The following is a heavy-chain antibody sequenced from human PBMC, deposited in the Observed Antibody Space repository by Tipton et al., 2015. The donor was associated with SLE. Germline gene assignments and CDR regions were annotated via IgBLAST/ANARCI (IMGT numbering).Heavy chain of an antibody. CDR3: ARVAAVAGTKVYYGMDV. V-gene: IGHV4-4*07. CDR2: IYTSGST. J-gene: IGHJ6*02. CDR1: GGSISSYY. Sequence: GLVKPSETLSLTCTVSGGSISSYYWSWIRQPAGKGLEWIGRIYTSGSTNYNPSLKSRVTMSVDTSKNQFSLKLSSVTAADTAVYYCARVAAVAGTKVYYGMDVWGQGTTVTVSS. D-gene: IGHD6-19*01.